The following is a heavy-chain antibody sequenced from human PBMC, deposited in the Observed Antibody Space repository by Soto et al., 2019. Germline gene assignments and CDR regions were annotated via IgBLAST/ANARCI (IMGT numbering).Heavy chain of an antibody. Sequence: EVQLVEAGGGLVQPGRSLRLSCAGSGFTFDDYAMHWVRQAAGKGLEWVSGISWDSDMIEYADSVQGRFTISRDNAKNSLYLQMNSLRPEDTALYFCAKDMTPNYSEFYAYAAFDKWGLGTMITVSS. CDR3: AKDMTPNYSEFYAYAAFDK. V-gene: IGHV3-9*01. CDR2: ISWDSDMI. D-gene: IGHD3-16*01. J-gene: IGHJ3*02. CDR1: GFTFDDYA.